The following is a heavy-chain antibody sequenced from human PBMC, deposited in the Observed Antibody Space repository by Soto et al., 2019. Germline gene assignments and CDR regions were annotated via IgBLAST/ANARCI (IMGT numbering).Heavy chain of an antibody. V-gene: IGHV3-23*01. CDR1: GFTFRNFA. D-gene: IGHD1-26*01. J-gene: IGHJ5*01. Sequence: EVQLLESGGGFVQPGWSLRLSCESSGFTFRNFAMSWVRQAPGQGLEWVSSILGSGDSTYYADSVKGRFSISRDNSKNTLYLQMNSLRAEDTAIYYCAKDNPVGATPGWIDSWGQGTLVIVSS. CDR2: ILGSGDST. CDR3: AKDNPVGATPGWIDS.